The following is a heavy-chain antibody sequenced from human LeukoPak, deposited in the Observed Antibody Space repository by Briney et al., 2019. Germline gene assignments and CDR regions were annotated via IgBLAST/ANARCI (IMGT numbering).Heavy chain of an antibody. V-gene: IGHV3-53*01. Sequence: GGSLRLSCAASGFTVSANYMSWVRQAPGKGLEGVAVISNDGNTYYSDSVRGRFTISRDISKNTLYLQMNSLRAEDTAVYYCARDVYCSGGSCYQQWGQGTLVTVSS. D-gene: IGHD2-15*01. CDR3: ARDVYCSGGSCYQQ. CDR2: ISNDGNT. J-gene: IGHJ1*01. CDR1: GFTVSANY.